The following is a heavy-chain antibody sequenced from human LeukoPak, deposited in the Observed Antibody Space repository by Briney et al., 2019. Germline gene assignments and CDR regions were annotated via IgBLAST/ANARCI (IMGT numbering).Heavy chain of an antibody. Sequence: PGRSLRLSCAAPGFTFSSYGMHWVRQAPGKGLEWVAVIWYDGSNKYYADSVKGRFTISRDNSKNTLYLQMNSLRAEDTAVYYCARDRLAVADHANWFDPWGQGTLVTVSS. CDR1: GFTFSSYG. V-gene: IGHV3-33*01. CDR3: ARDRLAVADHANWFDP. CDR2: IWYDGSNK. J-gene: IGHJ5*02. D-gene: IGHD6-19*01.